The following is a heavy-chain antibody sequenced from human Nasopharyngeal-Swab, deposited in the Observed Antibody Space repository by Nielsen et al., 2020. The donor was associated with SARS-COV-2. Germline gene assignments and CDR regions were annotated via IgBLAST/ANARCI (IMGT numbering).Heavy chain of an antibody. CDR2: ISGSGGST. CDR1: GFTFSSYE. CDR3: AKEPDYDFWSGYFDY. Sequence: GGSLRLSCAASGFTFSSYEMNWVRQAPGKGLEWVSAISGSGGSTYYADSVKGRFTISRDNSKNTLYLQMNSLRAEDTAVYYCAKEPDYDFWSGYFDYWGQGTLVTVSS. J-gene: IGHJ4*02. V-gene: IGHV3-23*01. D-gene: IGHD3-3*01.